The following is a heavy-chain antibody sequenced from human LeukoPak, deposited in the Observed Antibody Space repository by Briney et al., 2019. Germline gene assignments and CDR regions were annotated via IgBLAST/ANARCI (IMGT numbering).Heavy chain of an antibody. J-gene: IGHJ4*02. Sequence: GGSLRLSCAASGFTVSRDWMTWVGQAPGEGLEWVANLQEHGTTKSYVDSLKGRFTISRDNAKNSLYLQMNSLRVEDTGVYYCATQDGSWAYWGQGTLVSVSS. CDR1: GFTVSRDW. CDR2: LQEHGTTK. CDR3: ATQDGSWAY. V-gene: IGHV3-7*01. D-gene: IGHD6-13*01.